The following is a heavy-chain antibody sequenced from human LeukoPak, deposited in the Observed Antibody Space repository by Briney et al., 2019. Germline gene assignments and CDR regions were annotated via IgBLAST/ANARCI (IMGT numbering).Heavy chain of an antibody. J-gene: IGHJ6*03. Sequence: GGSLRLSCAASGFTFSSYSMNWVRQAPGKGLKWVSYISSSSSYKYYADSMKGRFTISRDNAKDSLYLQMNSLRAEDTAVYYCARGGSPGLDYYYMDVWGKGTTVTVSS. CDR3: ARGGSPGLDYYYMDV. CDR2: ISSSSSYK. V-gene: IGHV3-21*01. D-gene: IGHD3-16*01. CDR1: GFTFSSYS.